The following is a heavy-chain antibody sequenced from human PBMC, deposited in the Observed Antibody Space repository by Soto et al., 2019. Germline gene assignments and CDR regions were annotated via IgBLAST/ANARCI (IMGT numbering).Heavy chain of an antibody. CDR2: IYHSGST. Sequence: PSETLSLTCTVSGDSISSGDYYWSWIRQPPGKGLEWIGCIYHSGSTYYNPSLKSRVTISVDRSKNQFSLKLSSVTAADTAVYYCARDLTAAASNWFDPWGQGTLVTVSS. J-gene: IGHJ5*02. V-gene: IGHV4-30-2*01. CDR1: GDSISSGDYY. D-gene: IGHD6-13*01. CDR3: ARDLTAAASNWFDP.